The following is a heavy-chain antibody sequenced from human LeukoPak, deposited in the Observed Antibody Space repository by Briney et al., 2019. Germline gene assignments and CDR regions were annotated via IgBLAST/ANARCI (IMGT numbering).Heavy chain of an antibody. D-gene: IGHD3-3*01. CDR1: VYTFTSYY. V-gene: IGHV1-46*01. CDR2: INPSGGST. J-gene: IGHJ4*02. CDR3: ARAPYDFWSKGPLYYFDY. Sequence: GASVKGSCKASVYTFTSYYMHWVRQAPGQGLEWMGIINPSGGSTSYAQKFQGRVTMTRDTSTSTVYMELSSLRSEDTAVYYCARAPYDFWSKGPLYYFDYWGQGTLVTVSS.